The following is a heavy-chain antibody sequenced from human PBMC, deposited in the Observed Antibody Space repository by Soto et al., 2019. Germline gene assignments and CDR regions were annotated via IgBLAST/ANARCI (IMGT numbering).Heavy chain of an antibody. D-gene: IGHD3-10*01. J-gene: IGHJ6*02. CDR2: IIPVFKIS. Sequence: QVHLVQSGAEVKKPGSSVRVSCKASGGTLTHYAISWVRQAPGQGLEWMGGIIPVFKISNYAQNFQGRLSITADESMTTAYMDMSGLRSDDTAVYYCARSASGTYYQGYNCYVMEVLGPGTTVTVSS. CDR3: ARSASGTYYQGYNCYVMEV. V-gene: IGHV1-69*01. CDR1: GGTLTHYA.